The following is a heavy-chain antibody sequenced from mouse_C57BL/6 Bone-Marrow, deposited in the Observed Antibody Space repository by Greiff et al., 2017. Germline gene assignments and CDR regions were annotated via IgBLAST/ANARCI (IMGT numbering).Heavy chain of an antibody. CDR2: INPGSGGT. Sequence: QVQLQQSGAELVRPGTSVKVSCKASGYAFTNYLIEWVKQRPGQGLEWIGVINPGSGGTNYNEKFKGKATLTADKSSSTAYMQLSSLTSEASAVYFCARGGPIYYGYAYYVDYWGQGTTLTVSS. CDR3: ARGGPIYYGYAYYVDY. CDR1: GYAFTNYL. V-gene: IGHV1-54*01. J-gene: IGHJ2*01. D-gene: IGHD2-2*01.